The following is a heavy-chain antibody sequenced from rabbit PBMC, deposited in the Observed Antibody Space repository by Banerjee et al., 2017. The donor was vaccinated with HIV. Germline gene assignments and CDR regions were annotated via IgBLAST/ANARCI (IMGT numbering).Heavy chain of an antibody. Sequence: QEQLVESGGDLVKPGASLTLTCTASGFSFSNNYYICWVRQAPGKGLEWIACIYTGSSGSTYYASWAKGRFTISKTSSTTVTLQMTSLTAADTATYFCARNAGSSDYDNLWGQGTLVTVS. D-gene: IGHD8-1*01. V-gene: IGHV1S45*01. CDR1: GFSFSNNYY. CDR2: IYTGSSGST. J-gene: IGHJ3*01. CDR3: ARNAGSSDYDNL.